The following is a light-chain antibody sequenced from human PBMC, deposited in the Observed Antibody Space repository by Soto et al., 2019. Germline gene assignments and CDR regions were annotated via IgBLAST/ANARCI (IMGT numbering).Light chain of an antibody. CDR1: SSDVGAYNY. J-gene: IGLJ2*01. CDR3: SSYTSTSTLVV. CDR2: DVS. V-gene: IGLV2-14*01. Sequence: QSVLTQPASVSGSPGQSITISCTGTSSDVGAYNYVSWYQQHPGKAPKVMIYDVSNRPSGVSNRFSGSKSGNTASLTISGLQAEDEADYYCSSYTSTSTLVVFGGGTQLTVL.